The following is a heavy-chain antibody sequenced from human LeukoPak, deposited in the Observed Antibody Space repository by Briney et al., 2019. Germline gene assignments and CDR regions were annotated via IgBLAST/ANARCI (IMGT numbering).Heavy chain of an antibody. CDR2: IWYDGSNK. V-gene: IGHV3-33*01. D-gene: IGHD5-12*01. J-gene: IGHJ4*02. Sequence: PGRSLRLSCAASGFTFSIYGMHWVRQAPGKGLEWGAVIWYDGSNKYYADSVKGRFTISRDNSKNALYMQMNSLRAEDTAVYYCARDGGYENTYYFDYWGQGTLVTVSS. CDR1: GFTFSIYG. CDR3: ARDGGYENTYYFDY.